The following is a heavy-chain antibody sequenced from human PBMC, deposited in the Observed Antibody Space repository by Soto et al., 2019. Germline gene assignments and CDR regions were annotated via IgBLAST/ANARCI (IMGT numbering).Heavy chain of an antibody. CDR1: GFIFSNSW. Sequence: PGGSLRLSGAASGFIFSNSWMTWLRQAPGKGLEWVAHLSPDARTKYYVDSVKDRFNISRDNVKNLVYLHMNALRVDDTAVYYWVRHPRESPSDYCGQGTLLPV. CDR3: VRHPRESPSDY. J-gene: IGHJ4*02. CDR2: LSPDARTK. V-gene: IGHV3-7*03.